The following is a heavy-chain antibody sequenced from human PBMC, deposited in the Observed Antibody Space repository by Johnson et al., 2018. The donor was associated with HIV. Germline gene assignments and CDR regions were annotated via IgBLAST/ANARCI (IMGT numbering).Heavy chain of an antibody. J-gene: IGHJ3*02. D-gene: IGHD3-10*01. V-gene: IGHV3-33*01. CDR2: ISYDGSNK. CDR1: GFTFNPYG. Sequence: QVQLVESGGGVVQPGRSLRLSCAASGFTFNPYGIHWVRRAPGKGLEWVALISYDGSNKYYADSVKGRFTISRDNAQNSLYLQMNSLRGEDTAVYYCARAVTPFGDWEAFDIWGQGTMVTVSS. CDR3: ARAVTPFGDWEAFDI.